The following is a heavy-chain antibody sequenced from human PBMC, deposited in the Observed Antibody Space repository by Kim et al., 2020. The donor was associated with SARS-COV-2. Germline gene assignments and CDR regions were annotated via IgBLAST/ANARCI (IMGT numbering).Heavy chain of an antibody. CDR2: INAGNGNT. V-gene: IGHV1-3*01. D-gene: IGHD3-10*01. CDR1: GYTFTSYA. Sequence: ASVKVSCKASGYTFTSYAMHWVRQAPGQRLEWMGWINAGNGNTKYSQKFQGRVTITRDTSASTAYMELSSLRSEDTAVYYCARGSAGWFGELNWFDPWGQGTLVTVSA. J-gene: IGHJ5*02. CDR3: ARGSAGWFGELNWFDP.